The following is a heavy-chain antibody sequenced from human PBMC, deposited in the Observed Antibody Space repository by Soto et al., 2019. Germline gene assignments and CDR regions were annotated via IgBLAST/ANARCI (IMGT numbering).Heavy chain of an antibody. CDR2: ISYDGSNK. CDR1: GFTFSSYG. D-gene: IGHD3-9*01. Sequence: QVQLVESGGGVVQPGRSLRLSCAASGFTFSSYGMHWVRQAPGKGLEWVAVISYDGSNKYYADSVKGRFTISRDNSKNTLYLQMNSLRAEDTAVYYCAKNGPMRYDILTGYFGALDYWGQGTLVTVSS. J-gene: IGHJ4*02. CDR3: AKNGPMRYDILTGYFGALDY. V-gene: IGHV3-30*18.